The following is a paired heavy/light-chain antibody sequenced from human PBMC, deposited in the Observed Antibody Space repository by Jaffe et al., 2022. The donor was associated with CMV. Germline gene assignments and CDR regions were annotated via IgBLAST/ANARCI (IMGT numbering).Light chain of an antibody. Sequence: DIVMTQSPDSLAVSLGERATINCKSSQSVLHSPNNYNYLAWYQQKAGQPPKLLIFWASTRESGVPDRFSGSGSGTDFTLTISSLQAEDVAVYYCQQYYTSPTFGQGTKVEIK. CDR2: WAS. CDR1: QSVLHSPNNYNY. J-gene: IGKJ1*01. V-gene: IGKV4-1*01. CDR3: QQYYTSPT.
Heavy chain of an antibody. J-gene: IGHJ4*02. D-gene: IGHD1-1*01. CDR3: TRSNLPINELFDY. V-gene: IGHV3-49*04. Sequence: EVHLVESGGGLVQPGRSLRLSCIGSGFRFGDYGMSWVRQAPGKGLEWVSFIRRKASGGTTQYAASVKGRFTISRDDSNSIAYLQMNSLESEDTAVYYCTRSNLPINELFDYWGQGTLVTVSS. CDR2: IRRKASGGTT. CDR1: GFRFGDYG.